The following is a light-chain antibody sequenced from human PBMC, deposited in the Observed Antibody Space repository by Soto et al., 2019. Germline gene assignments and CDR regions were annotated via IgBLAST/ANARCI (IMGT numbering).Light chain of an antibody. Sequence: EIVLTQSPATLSLSPWERATLSCRASQSVSSYLAWYQQKPGQAPRLLIYDASSRATGIPDRFSGSGSGTDFTLTIRRLEPEDFAVYYCQQYGSSYPWTFGQGTKVDI. J-gene: IGKJ1*01. CDR1: QSVSSY. CDR2: DAS. V-gene: IGKV3-20*01. CDR3: QQYGSSYPWT.